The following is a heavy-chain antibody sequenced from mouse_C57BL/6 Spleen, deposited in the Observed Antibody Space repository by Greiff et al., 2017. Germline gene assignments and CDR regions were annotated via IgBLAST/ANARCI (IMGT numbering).Heavy chain of an antibody. D-gene: IGHD1-1*01. V-gene: IGHV1-80*01. J-gene: IGHJ2*01. CDR2: LYPGDGDT. Sequence: QVQLQQSGAELVKPGASVKISCKASGYAFSSYWMNWVKQRPGKGLEWIGQLYPGDGDTNYNGKFKGKATLTADKSSSTAYMQLSSLTSEDSAVYFCARRGDYYGSSYGDYFDYWGQGTTLTVSS. CDR1: GYAFSSYW. CDR3: ARRGDYYGSSYGDYFDY.